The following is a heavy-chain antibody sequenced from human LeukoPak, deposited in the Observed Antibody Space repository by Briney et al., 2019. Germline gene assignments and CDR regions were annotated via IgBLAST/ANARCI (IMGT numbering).Heavy chain of an antibody. D-gene: IGHD5-12*01. J-gene: IGHJ4*02. V-gene: IGHV1-69*05. CDR3: ASGDPVATAFFEAIDY. CDR1: GGTFSSYA. Sequence: SVKVSCKASGGTFSSYAISWVRQAPGQGLEWMGRIIPIFGTANYAQKFQGRVTITTDESTSTAYMELSSLRSEDTAVYYCASGDPVATAFFEAIDYWGQGTLVTVSS. CDR2: IIPIFGTA.